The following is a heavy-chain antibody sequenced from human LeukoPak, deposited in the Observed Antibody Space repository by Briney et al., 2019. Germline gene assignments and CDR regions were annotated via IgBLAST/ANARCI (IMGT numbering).Heavy chain of an antibody. CDR1: GGSISSGGYF. Sequence: PSETLSLTCTVSGGSISSGGYFWSWIRQHPGKGLEWIGYIYNRGSTHYSPSLRSRITISVDSSKNQFSLQLTSVTAADTAVYYCARDLGTSVSTPLWGQGTMVTVSS. D-gene: IGHD3-3*02. V-gene: IGHV4-31*03. CDR2: IYNRGST. CDR3: ARDLGTSVSTPL. J-gene: IGHJ3*01.